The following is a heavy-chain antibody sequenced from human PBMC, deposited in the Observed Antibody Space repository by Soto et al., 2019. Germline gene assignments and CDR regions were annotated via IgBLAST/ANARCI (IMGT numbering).Heavy chain of an antibody. V-gene: IGHV3-30*18. CDR2: ISYDGSNK. CDR1: GFTFSSYG. CDR3: AKDLVVVVPAAILGYYYGMDV. J-gene: IGHJ6*02. Sequence: GGSLRLSCAASGFTFSSYGMHWFRQAPGKGLEWVAVISYDGSNKYYADSVKGRFTISRDNSKNTLYLQMNSLRAEDTAVYYCAKDLVVVVPAAILGYYYGMDVWGQGTTVTVSS. D-gene: IGHD2-2*02.